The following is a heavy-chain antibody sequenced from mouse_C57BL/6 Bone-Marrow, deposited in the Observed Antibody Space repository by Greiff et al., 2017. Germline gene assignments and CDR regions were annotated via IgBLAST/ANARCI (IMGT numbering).Heavy chain of an antibody. Sequence: QVQLQQSGPGLVAPSQSLSITCTVSGFSLTSYAISWVRQPPGKGLEWLGVIWTGGGTNYNSALKSRLSISKDNSKSQVFLKMNSLQTDDTARYYCARNPPAYYGTDYFDYWGQGTTLTVSS. CDR1: GFSLTSYA. V-gene: IGHV2-9-1*01. D-gene: IGHD1-1*01. J-gene: IGHJ2*01. CDR3: ARNPPAYYGTDYFDY. CDR2: IWTGGGT.